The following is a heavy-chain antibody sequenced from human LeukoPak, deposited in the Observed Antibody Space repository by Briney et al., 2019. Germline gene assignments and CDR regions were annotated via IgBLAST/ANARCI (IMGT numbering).Heavy chain of an antibody. Sequence: ASVKVSCKASGGTFSSYAISWVRQAPGQGPEWMGGIIPIFGTANYAQKFQGRVTITADKSTSTAYMELSSLRSEDTAVYYCATDHCDSSGYPYFDYWGQGTLVTVSS. CDR1: GGTFSSYA. D-gene: IGHD3-22*01. V-gene: IGHV1-69*06. CDR2: IIPIFGTA. J-gene: IGHJ4*02. CDR3: ATDHCDSSGYPYFDY.